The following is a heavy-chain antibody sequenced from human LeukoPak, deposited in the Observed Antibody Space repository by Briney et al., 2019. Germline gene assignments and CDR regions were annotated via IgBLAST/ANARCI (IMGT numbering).Heavy chain of an antibody. CDR3: ARRDIASGWSFNY. J-gene: IGHJ4*02. D-gene: IGHD6-19*01. CDR2: SHSSGRT. V-gene: IGHV4-4*07. CDR1: GDSISNYH. Sequence: PSETLSLTCSVSGDSISNYHWRWIRQPAGKGLEWIGQSHSSGRTNYNPPLESRVTVSIDTPENEFSLTIRSVTAADPAIYYCARRDIASGWSFNYWGQGILVIVS.